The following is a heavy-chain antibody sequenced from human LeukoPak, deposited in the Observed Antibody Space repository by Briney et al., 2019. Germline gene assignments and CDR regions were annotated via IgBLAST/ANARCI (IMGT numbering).Heavy chain of an antibody. D-gene: IGHD4-17*01. CDR1: GGSISSYY. CDR2: IYYSGST. CDR3: ARGGRLRYSNWFDP. J-gene: IGHJ5*02. V-gene: IGHV4-59*01. Sequence: SETLSLTCTVSGGSISSYYWSWIRQPPGKGLEWIGYIYYSGSTNYNPSLKSRVTISVDTSKNQFSLKPSSVTAADTAVYYCARGGRLRYSNWFDPWGQGTLVTVSS.